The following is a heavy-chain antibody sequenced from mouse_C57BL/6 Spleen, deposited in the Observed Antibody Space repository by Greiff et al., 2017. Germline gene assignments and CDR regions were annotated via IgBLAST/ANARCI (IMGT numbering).Heavy chain of an antibody. J-gene: IGHJ4*01. CDR1: GYTFTSYW. V-gene: IGHV1-69*01. Sequence: VQLQQPGAELVMPGASVKLSCKASGYTFTSYWMHWVKQRPGQGLEWIGEIDPSDSYTNYNQRFKGKSTLTVDKSSSTAYMQLSILTSEDSAVYYCARAYCGRSCYYAMCYWGQGTSVTVSS. CDR2: IDPSDSYT. CDR3: ARAYCGRSCYYAMCY. D-gene: IGHD1-1*01.